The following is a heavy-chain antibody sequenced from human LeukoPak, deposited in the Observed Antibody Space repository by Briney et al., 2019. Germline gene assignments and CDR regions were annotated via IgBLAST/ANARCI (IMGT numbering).Heavy chain of an antibody. CDR2: ISGSGGST. CDR1: GFTFSSYA. J-gene: IGHJ5*02. CDR3: AKDSGYSYGYNWFDP. Sequence: PGGSLRLSCAASGFTFSSYAMSWVRQAPGKGLEWVSAISGSGGSTYYADSVKGRFTISRDNSKNTLYLQMNSLRAEDTAVYCRAKDSGYSYGYNWFDPWGQGTLVTVSS. D-gene: IGHD5-18*01. V-gene: IGHV3-23*01.